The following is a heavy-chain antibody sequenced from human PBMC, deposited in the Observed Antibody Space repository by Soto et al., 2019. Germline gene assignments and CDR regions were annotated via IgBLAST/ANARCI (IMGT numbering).Heavy chain of an antibody. V-gene: IGHV4-59*01. CDR2: IYYSGST. CDR1: GGSINNYY. CDR3: ARSDGRY. J-gene: IGHJ4*02. Sequence: SETLSLTCTVSGGSINNYYWNWIRQPPGKGLEWLGYIYYSGSTNYNPSLKSRVTISVDTSKNQFSLKLSSVTAADTAVYYCARSDGRYWGQGTLVTVSS.